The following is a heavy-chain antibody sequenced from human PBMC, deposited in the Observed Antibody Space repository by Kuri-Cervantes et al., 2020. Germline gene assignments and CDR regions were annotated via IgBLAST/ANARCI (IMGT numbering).Heavy chain of an antibody. CDR2: VKSKSAGETT. CDR1: GFTFSNTW. D-gene: IGHD3-10*01. Sequence: GESLKISCEASGFTFSNTWMNWARQAPGKGLEWVGRVKSKSAGETTEYAAPVKGRFTISRDDSKNTVYLQMNSLKTEDTAVYYCSTGLYYNDGWGDYWGQGTLVTVSS. CDR3: STGLYYNDGWGDY. J-gene: IGHJ4*02. V-gene: IGHV3-15*05.